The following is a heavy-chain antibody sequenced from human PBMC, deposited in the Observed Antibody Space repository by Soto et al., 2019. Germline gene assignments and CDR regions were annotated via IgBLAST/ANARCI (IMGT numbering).Heavy chain of an antibody. CDR3: ARDPVGYSSSSADY. CDR1: GYSISSGYY. CDR2: IYHSGST. V-gene: IGHV4-38-2*02. D-gene: IGHD6-6*01. J-gene: IGHJ4*02. Sequence: SETLSLTCAVSGYSISSGYYWGWVRQPPGKGLEWIGSIYHSGSTYYNPSLKSRVTISVDKSKNQSFLKLSSVTDAATAVYYCARDPVGYSSSSADYWGQGTLVTVSS.